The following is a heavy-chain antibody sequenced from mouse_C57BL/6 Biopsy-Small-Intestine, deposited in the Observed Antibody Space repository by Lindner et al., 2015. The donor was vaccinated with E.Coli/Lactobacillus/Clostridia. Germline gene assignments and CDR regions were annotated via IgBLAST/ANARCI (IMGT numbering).Heavy chain of an antibody. Sequence: VQLQESGPKLVKPGALVKMSCKASGYSFTGYFMNWMKQNHGKSLEWIGRINPYNGDNFYNQKFKGKATLTVDKSSNTAHMELWSLTSEDSALYYCARWSEGDAMDYWGQGTSVTVSS. CDR3: ARWSEGDAMDY. V-gene: IGHV1-20*01. CDR2: INPYNGDN. CDR1: GYSFTGYF. J-gene: IGHJ4*01.